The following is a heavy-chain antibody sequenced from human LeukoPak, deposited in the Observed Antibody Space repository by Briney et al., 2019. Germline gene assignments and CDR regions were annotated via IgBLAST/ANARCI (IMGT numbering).Heavy chain of an antibody. V-gene: IGHV3-7*02. CDR1: GFTLTNYW. Sequence: GGSLRLSCAASGFTLTNYWMTWVRQPPGKGLEWVANMKQDGIEAHYVDSVRGRFTISRDNDKSSLYLQMNSLRADDTAVYYCARPIYDYGDYLDFWGQGTLVTVPS. D-gene: IGHD4-17*01. CDR2: MKQDGIEA. CDR3: ARPIYDYGDYLDF. J-gene: IGHJ4*02.